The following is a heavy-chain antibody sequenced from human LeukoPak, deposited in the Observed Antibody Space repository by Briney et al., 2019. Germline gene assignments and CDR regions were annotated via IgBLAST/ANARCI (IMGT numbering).Heavy chain of an antibody. Sequence: ASVKVSCKASGYTFTSYYMHWVRQAPGQGLEWMGWISPTSGGTNYAQKFQGRVTMTRDTSISTAYMELSRLKSDDTAVYYCARVGNYYDSSGYLDYWGQGTLVTVSS. CDR1: GYTFTSYY. V-gene: IGHV1-2*02. J-gene: IGHJ4*02. CDR2: ISPTSGGT. CDR3: ARVGNYYDSSGYLDY. D-gene: IGHD3-22*01.